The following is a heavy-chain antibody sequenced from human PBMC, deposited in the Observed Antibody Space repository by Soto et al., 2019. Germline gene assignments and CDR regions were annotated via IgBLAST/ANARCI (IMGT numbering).Heavy chain of an antibody. CDR1: GFTFHYYW. CDR3: ARDRERVTMNGGIALGAMQV. V-gene: IGHV3-7*03. D-gene: IGHD3-22*01. CDR2: VKPDGSAT. J-gene: IGHJ6*02. Sequence: PGGSLRLSCAASGFTFHYYWMTWVRQAPGKGLEWVANVKPDGSATFYADSLKGRFTVSRDNANNSVSLQMHSLRADDAAVYYCARDRERVTMNGGIALGAMQVWGHGTTVTVSS.